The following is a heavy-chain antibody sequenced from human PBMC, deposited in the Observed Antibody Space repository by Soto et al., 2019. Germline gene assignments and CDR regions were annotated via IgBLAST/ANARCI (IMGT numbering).Heavy chain of an antibody. CDR1: GYSFTTYW. J-gene: IGHJ4*02. D-gene: IGHD3-22*01. CDR2: IYPGDSDI. CDR3: ARQAYHFDTNSFGY. V-gene: IGHV5-51*01. Sequence: GESLKISRKGSGYSFTTYWIGWVRQMPGKGLEWMGVIYPGDSDIRFSPSFQGQVTISADMPLSAAYLQWSSLRVSDTAMYYCARQAYHFDTNSFGYWGQGTLVTVSS.